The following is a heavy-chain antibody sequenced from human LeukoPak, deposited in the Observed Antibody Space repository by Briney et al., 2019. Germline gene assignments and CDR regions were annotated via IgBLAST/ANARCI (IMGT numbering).Heavy chain of an antibody. D-gene: IGHD3-22*01. Sequence: GVSLQISYTGSGSSFTSYWIGWVRAMPGNGLEWMGIIYPGDSDTRYSPSFQGQVTISADKSISTAYLQWSSLKASDTAMYSCARVDSSGYYYASPVSDLYFDYWGQGTLVTVSS. CDR1: GSSFTSYW. CDR2: IYPGDSDT. J-gene: IGHJ4*02. CDR3: ARVDSSGYYYASPVSDLYFDY. V-gene: IGHV5-51*01.